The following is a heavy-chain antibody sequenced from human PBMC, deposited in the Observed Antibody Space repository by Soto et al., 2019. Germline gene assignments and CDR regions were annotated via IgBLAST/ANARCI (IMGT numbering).Heavy chain of an antibody. V-gene: IGHV4-30-4*01. D-gene: IGHD1-26*01. Sequence: QVQLQEPGPRLVEPSHTLSLTCTVSGASISNGYYSWSWIRQSPGTGLEWIGHIHSGWTTYSNPSLKSRLTISVKISKNQYSLKLSSLTAADTAVYYCARVPSGDKVDYWGQGTLVTVSS. CDR2: IHSGWTT. CDR3: ARVPSGDKVDY. J-gene: IGHJ4*02. CDR1: GASISNGYYS.